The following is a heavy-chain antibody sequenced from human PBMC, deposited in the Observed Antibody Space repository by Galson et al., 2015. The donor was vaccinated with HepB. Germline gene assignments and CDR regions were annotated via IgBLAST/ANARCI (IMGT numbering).Heavy chain of an antibody. V-gene: IGHV3-23*01. CDR2: ISDSGGST. CDR3: AKTLVPGDYYYYGMDV. D-gene: IGHD3-10*01. Sequence: SLRLSCAASGFTFSSYAMSWVRQAPGKGLEWVSAISDSGGSTYYADSVKGLFNISRDNSKNTLYLQMNSLRDEDTAVYYCAKTLVPGDYYYYGMDVWGQGTTVTVSS. CDR1: GFTFSSYA. J-gene: IGHJ6*02.